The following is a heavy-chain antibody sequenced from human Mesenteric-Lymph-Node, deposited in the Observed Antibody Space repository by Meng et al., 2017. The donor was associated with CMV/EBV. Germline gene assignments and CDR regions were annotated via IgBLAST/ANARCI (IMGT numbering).Heavy chain of an antibody. CDR2: IKQDGSEK. CDR1: GFTFSSYA. D-gene: IGHD6-13*01. V-gene: IGHV3-7*03. CDR3: AKGPYSSSRTPFDC. Sequence: GESLKISCAASGFTFSSYAMHWVRQAPGKGLEWVANIKQDGSEKYYVDSVEGRFTISRDNANNSLYLQMDSLREEDTALYYCAKGPYSSSRTPFDCWGQGTLVTVSS. J-gene: IGHJ4*02.